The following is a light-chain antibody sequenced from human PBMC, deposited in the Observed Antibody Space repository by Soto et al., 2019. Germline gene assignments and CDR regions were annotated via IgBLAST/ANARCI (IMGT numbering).Light chain of an antibody. Sequence: VVLTQTQATLSLSPGERATLSCRASQSVSNTYLAWYQQKPGQAPRLLIYGASSRATGIPDRFSGSGSGTDFTLTISRLEPEDFAIYYCQQYGSSPPITFGQGTRLEIK. CDR2: GAS. CDR1: QSVSNTY. J-gene: IGKJ5*01. CDR3: QQYGSSPPIT. V-gene: IGKV3-20*01.